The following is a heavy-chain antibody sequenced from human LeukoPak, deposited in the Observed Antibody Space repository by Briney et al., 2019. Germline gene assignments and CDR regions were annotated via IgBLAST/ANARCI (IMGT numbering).Heavy chain of an antibody. CDR3: ARDPHCSGGSCYPDAFDI. Sequence: GGSLRLSCAASGFTFSSYSMNWVRQAPGKGLEWVAFIRYDGSNKYYADSVKGRFTISKDNSKNTLYLQMNSLRAEDTAVYYCARDPHCSGGSCYPDAFDIWGQGTMVTVSS. CDR1: GFTFSSYS. V-gene: IGHV3-30*02. D-gene: IGHD2-15*01. J-gene: IGHJ3*02. CDR2: IRYDGSNK.